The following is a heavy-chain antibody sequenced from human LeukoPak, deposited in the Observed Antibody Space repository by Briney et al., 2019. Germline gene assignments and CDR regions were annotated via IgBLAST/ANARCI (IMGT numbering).Heavy chain of an antibody. CDR1: GYTFTNYG. V-gene: IGHV1-18*01. Sequence: ASVKVSCKASGYTFTNYGITWVRQAPGQGLEWMGWINAYNGYTNYAQKMQDRVTVTTDTSTSTAYMELGSLRSDDTAVYYCARGRGSSDWYYCDNWGQGTLVTVSS. J-gene: IGHJ4*02. D-gene: IGHD6-19*01. CDR2: INAYNGYT. CDR3: ARGRGSSDWYYCDN.